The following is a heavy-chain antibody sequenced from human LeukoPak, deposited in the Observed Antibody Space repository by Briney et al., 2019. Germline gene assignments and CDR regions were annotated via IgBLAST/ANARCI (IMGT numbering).Heavy chain of an antibody. Sequence: GGSLRLYCAASGFTFSSYSMNWVRQAPGKGLEWVSYISSSSSTIYYADSVKGRFTISRDNAKNSLYLQMNSLRAEDTAVYYCARVFFRSGWPERYMDVWGKGTTVTVSS. CDR3: ARVFFRSGWPERYMDV. J-gene: IGHJ6*03. CDR1: GFTFSSYS. CDR2: ISSSSSTI. V-gene: IGHV3-48*01. D-gene: IGHD6-19*01.